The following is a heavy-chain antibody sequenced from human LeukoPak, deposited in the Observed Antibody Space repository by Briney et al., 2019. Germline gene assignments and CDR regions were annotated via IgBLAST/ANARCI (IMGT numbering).Heavy chain of an antibody. CDR2: IDPSGGGT. Sequence: ASVKVSCKASGYTFTASYMHWVRQAPGQGLEWMGIIDPSGGGTSYAQEVQGRVTMTSDTSTSTIYMELRSLRSDDTAVYYCARGGDYGDYFEHWGQGTLVTVSS. CDR1: GYTFTASY. J-gene: IGHJ4*02. CDR3: ARGGDYGDYFEH. V-gene: IGHV1-46*01. D-gene: IGHD4-17*01.